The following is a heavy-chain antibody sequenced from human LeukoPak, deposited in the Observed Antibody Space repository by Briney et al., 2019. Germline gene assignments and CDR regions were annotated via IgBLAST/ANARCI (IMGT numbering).Heavy chain of an antibody. CDR2: MTGRNNHI. CDR1: GFTFRDYT. CDR3: ARDDGGNFNDAFDI. V-gene: IGHV3-21*01. Sequence: PGGSLRLSCTASGFTFRDYTLNWVRRAPGKGLEWVSSMTGRNNHIFYADSLKGRFTISRDNAENSVYLQMNNLGAEDTAVYYCARDDGGNFNDAFDIWGPGTMVTVSS. J-gene: IGHJ3*02. D-gene: IGHD4-23*01.